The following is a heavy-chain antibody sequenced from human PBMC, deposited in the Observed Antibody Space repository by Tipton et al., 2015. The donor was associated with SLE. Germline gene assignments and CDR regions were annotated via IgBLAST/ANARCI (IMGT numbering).Heavy chain of an antibody. V-gene: IGHV4-61*09. CDR3: ARRSITPYFDY. J-gene: IGHJ4*02. CDR1: GDSISSGRYF. Sequence: TLSLTCTVSGDSISSGRYFWNWIRQPAGKGLGWIGHIYTSGITNYNPTLKSRVTISLDTSKNQFSLKLTSVTAADTAVYYCARRSITPYFDYWGQGTLVTVSS. CDR2: IYTSGIT. D-gene: IGHD2/OR15-2a*01.